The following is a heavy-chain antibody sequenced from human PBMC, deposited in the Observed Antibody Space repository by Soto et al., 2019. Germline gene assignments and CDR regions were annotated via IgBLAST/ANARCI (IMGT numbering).Heavy chain of an antibody. V-gene: IGHV1-69*01. J-gene: IGHJ6*02. D-gene: IGHD2-2*01. CDR3: ARSVSFRYQLLQRGMDV. CDR1: GGTFSSYA. CDR2: IIPIFGTA. Sequence: QVQLVQSGTEVKKPGSSVKVSCKASGGTFSSYAISWVRQAPGQGLEWMGGIIPIFGTANYAQKFQGRVTITADESTSTAYMELSSLRSEDTAVYYCARSVSFRYQLLQRGMDVWGQGTKVTVSS.